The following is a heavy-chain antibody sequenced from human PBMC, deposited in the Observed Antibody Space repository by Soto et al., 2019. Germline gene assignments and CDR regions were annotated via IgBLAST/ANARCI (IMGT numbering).Heavy chain of an antibody. CDR2: IIPILGIA. J-gene: IGHJ5*02. CDR1: GGTFSSYT. Sequence: QVQLVQSGAEVKKPGSSVKVSCKASGGTFSSYTISGVRQAPGQGLEWMGRIIPILGIANYAQKFQGRVTITADKSTSTAYMELSRLRSEDTAVYYCARQGAAMDWFDPWGQGTLVTVSS. V-gene: IGHV1-69*02. CDR3: ARQGAAMDWFDP. D-gene: IGHD2-2*01.